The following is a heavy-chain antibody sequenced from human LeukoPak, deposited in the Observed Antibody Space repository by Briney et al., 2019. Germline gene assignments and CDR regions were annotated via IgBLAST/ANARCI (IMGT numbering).Heavy chain of an antibody. D-gene: IGHD2-21*01. Sequence: GGSLRLSCAVSGITLSNYGMSWVRQAPGKGLEWVAGISGSGGRTDYTDSVKGRFTISRDNSKNTLFLQMESLRAEDTAVYFCAKRGVVIRVFLVGFHKEAYYFDSWGQGALVTVSS. V-gene: IGHV3-23*01. J-gene: IGHJ4*02. CDR1: GITLSNYG. CDR2: ISGSGGRT. CDR3: AKRGVVIRVFLVGFHKEAYYFDS.